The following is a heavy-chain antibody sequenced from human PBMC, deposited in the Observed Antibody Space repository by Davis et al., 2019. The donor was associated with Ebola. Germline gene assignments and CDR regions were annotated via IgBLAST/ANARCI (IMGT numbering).Heavy chain of an antibody. J-gene: IGHJ3*02. CDR2: ISGSGGTT. CDR3: AKDLVGWAFDI. V-gene: IGHV3-23*01. Sequence: GGSLRLSCADSVITFSSYAMTWVRQAPGKGLEWVSAISGSGGTTYYADSVKGRFTISRDNSKNTLYLQMNSLRAEDTAVYYCAKDLVGWAFDIWGQGTMVTVSS. D-gene: IGHD1-26*01. CDR1: VITFSSYA.